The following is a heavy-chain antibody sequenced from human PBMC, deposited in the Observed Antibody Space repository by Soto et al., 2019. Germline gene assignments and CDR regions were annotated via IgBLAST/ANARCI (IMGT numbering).Heavy chain of an antibody. CDR3: ARRGVGIVLDY. J-gene: IGHJ4*02. CDR2: INHSGST. D-gene: IGHD2-21*01. CDR1: GGSFSGYY. V-gene: IGHV4-34*01. Sequence: SETLSLTCAVYGGSFSGYYWSWIRQPPGKGLEWIGEINHSGSTNYNPSLKSRVTISVDTSKNQFSLKLSSVTAADTAVYYCARRGVGIVLDYWGQGTLVTVSS.